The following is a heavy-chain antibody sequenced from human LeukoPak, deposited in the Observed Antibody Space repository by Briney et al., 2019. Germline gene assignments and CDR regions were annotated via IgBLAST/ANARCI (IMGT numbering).Heavy chain of an antibody. CDR2: IRYDGSNK. Sequence: GGSLRLSCAASGFTFSSYGMHWVRQAPGKGLEWVAFIRYDGSNKYYSDSVKGRFTISRDNSKNTLYLQMNSLRAEDTAVYYCAKERDTAMVTIDYWGQGTLATVSS. D-gene: IGHD5-18*01. CDR3: AKERDTAMVTIDY. V-gene: IGHV3-30*02. J-gene: IGHJ4*02. CDR1: GFTFSSYG.